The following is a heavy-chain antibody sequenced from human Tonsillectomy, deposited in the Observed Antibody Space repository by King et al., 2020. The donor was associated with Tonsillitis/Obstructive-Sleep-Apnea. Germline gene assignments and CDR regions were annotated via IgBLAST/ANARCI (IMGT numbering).Heavy chain of an antibody. V-gene: IGHV3-30*18. Sequence: VQLVESGGGVVQPGRSLRLSCAASGFTFSSYGMHWVRQAPGKGLEWVAVISYDGSNKYYADSVKGRFTISRDNSKNTLYLQMNSLRAEDTAVYYCAKASITMIVVPDGLDYWGQGTLVTVSS. CDR2: ISYDGSNK. D-gene: IGHD3-22*01. CDR1: GFTFSSYG. CDR3: AKASITMIVVPDGLDY. J-gene: IGHJ4*02.